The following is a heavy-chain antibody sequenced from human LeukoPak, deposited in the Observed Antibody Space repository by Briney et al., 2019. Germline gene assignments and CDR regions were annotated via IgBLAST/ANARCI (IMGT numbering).Heavy chain of an antibody. D-gene: IGHD6-19*01. Sequence: SVKVSCKASGGTFSSYAISWVRQAPGQGLEWMGGIIPIFGTANYAQKFQGRVTITADESTSTAYMELSSLRSEDTAVYYCARGSRQWLAQYAFDYWGQGTLVTVSS. J-gene: IGHJ4*02. CDR1: GGTFSSYA. CDR2: IIPIFGTA. V-gene: IGHV1-69*01. CDR3: ARGSRQWLAQYAFDY.